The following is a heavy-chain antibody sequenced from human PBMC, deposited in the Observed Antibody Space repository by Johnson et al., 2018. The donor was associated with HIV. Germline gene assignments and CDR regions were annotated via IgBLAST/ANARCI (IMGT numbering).Heavy chain of an antibody. Sequence: QVQLVESGGGVVQPGRSLRIYCAASGFTFSSYAMHWVRQAPGKGLEWVAVISYDGSNKYYADSVKGRFTISRDNSKNTLYLQMNSLRAEDTAVYYCLSQWLVRNAFDIWGQGTMVTVSS. V-gene: IGHV3-30-3*01. CDR3: LSQWLVRNAFDI. CDR1: GFTFSSYA. J-gene: IGHJ3*02. CDR2: ISYDGSNK. D-gene: IGHD6-19*01.